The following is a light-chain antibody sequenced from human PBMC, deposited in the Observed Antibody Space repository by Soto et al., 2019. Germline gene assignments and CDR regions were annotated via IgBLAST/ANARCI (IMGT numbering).Light chain of an antibody. Sequence: QSALTQPRSVSGSPGQSVTISCTGTSSDVGGYNYVSWYQQHPGKAPKLLIYDVSKRPSGVPDRFSGSKSGNTASLTISGLQADDEADYYCCSYAGRCVVFGGGTKVTVL. CDR1: SSDVGGYNY. J-gene: IGLJ2*01. CDR2: DVS. CDR3: CSYAGRCVV. V-gene: IGLV2-11*01.